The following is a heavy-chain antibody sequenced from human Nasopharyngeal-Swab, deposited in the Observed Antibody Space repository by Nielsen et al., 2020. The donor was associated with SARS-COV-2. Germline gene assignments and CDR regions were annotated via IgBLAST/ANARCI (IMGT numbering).Heavy chain of an antibody. V-gene: IGHV4-39*01. J-gene: IGHJ4*02. CDR2: IYYSGST. D-gene: IGHD6-19*01. CDR3: ARQERQWLELQPHYFDY. Sequence: SETLSLTCTGSGGSISSSSYYWGWIRQPPGKGLEWIGSIYYSGSTYYNPSLKSRVTISVDTSKNQFSLKLSSVTAADTAVYYCARQERQWLELQPHYFDYWGQGTLVTVSS. CDR1: GGSISSSSYY.